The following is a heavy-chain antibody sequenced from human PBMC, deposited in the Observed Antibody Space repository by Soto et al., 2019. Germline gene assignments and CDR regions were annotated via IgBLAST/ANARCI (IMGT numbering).Heavy chain of an antibody. V-gene: IGHV4-31*03. CDR2: IYYSGST. CDR1: GGSISSGGYY. D-gene: IGHD1-26*01. CDR3: ARGFSGNYAFDY. Sequence: QVQLQESGPGLVKPSQTLSLTCTVSGGSISSGGYYWSWIRQHTGKGLEWIGYIYYSGSTYYNPSLKSRVTISVDTSKNQFSLKLSSVTAADTAVYYCARGFSGNYAFDYWGQGTLVAVSS. J-gene: IGHJ4*02.